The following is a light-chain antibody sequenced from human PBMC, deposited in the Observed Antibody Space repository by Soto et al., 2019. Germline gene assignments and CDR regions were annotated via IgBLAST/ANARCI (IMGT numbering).Light chain of an antibody. Sequence: QSVLTQPASVSGSPGQSITISCTGPNSDVGSYSFVSWYQHVPGKAPKLMMYEDTKRPSGVSNRFSGSKSGNTASLTISGLQAEDEAHYFCCSYAGSRTYVIFGGGTKLTVL. CDR2: EDT. CDR3: CSYAGSRTYVI. V-gene: IGLV2-23*01. CDR1: NSDVGSYSF. J-gene: IGLJ2*01.